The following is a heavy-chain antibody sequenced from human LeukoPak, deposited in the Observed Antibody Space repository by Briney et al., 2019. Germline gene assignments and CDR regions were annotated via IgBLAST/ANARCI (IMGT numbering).Heavy chain of an antibody. Sequence: SETLSLTCTVSGGSISSYFWSWIRQPPGKGLEWIGYIYYSGSTNYNPSLKSRVTISVDTSKNQFSLKLSSVTAADTAVYYCASVGQGRGSLAVFDYWGQGTLVSVSS. V-gene: IGHV4-59*08. CDR1: GGSISSYF. J-gene: IGHJ4*02. CDR3: ASVGQGRGSLAVFDY. D-gene: IGHD1-26*01. CDR2: IYYSGST.